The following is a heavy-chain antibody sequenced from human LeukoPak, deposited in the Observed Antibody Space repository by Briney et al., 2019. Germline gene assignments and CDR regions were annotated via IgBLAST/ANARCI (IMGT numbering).Heavy chain of an antibody. CDR1: GVTFEDYY. CDR2: ISSSGSTI. CDR3: TGHPDDSEQWLVG. J-gene: IGHJ4*02. D-gene: IGHD6-19*01. V-gene: IGHV3-11*01. Sequence: GALRLSRRGSGVTFEDYYMSWIRQAPGEGVGGGSYISSSGSTIYYADSVKGRFTISRDNAKNSLYLQMNSLRAEDTAVYYCTGHPDDSEQWLVGWGQGTLVTVSS.